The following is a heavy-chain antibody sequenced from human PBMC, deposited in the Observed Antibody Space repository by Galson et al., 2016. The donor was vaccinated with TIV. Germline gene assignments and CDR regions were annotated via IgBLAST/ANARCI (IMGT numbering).Heavy chain of an antibody. CDR1: GYSINSGYY. Sequence: ETLSLTCGVSGYSINSGYYWGWIRPPPGKGLEWIGSIYHSGMTYYNPSLESRVTISVDTSKNRFSLRLNSVTAADTAVYYCARDRSTYYFDSSGYSPFDYWGQGTLVTVSS. CDR3: ARDRSTYYFDSSGYSPFDY. CDR2: IYHSGMT. D-gene: IGHD3-22*01. V-gene: IGHV4-38-2*02. J-gene: IGHJ4*02.